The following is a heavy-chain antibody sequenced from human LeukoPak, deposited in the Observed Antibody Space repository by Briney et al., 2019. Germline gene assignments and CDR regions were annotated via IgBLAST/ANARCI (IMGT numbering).Heavy chain of an antibody. V-gene: IGHV4-4*02. CDR3: ARGVVISSYYYYMDV. J-gene: IGHJ6*03. D-gene: IGHD3-3*01. CDR2: VYHSGST. CDR1: GGSISSSYW. Sequence: PSETLSLTCAVSGGSISSSYWWSWVRQPPGKGLEWIGEVYHSGSTNYYPSLKSRVTMSIEKSKNQFSLKLSSVTAADTAVYYCARGVVISSYYYYMDVWGKGTTVTVSS.